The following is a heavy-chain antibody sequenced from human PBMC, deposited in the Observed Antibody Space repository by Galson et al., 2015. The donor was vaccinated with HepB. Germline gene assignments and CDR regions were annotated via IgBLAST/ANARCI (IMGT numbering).Heavy chain of an antibody. D-gene: IGHD2-15*01. J-gene: IGHJ4*02. CDR2: IYYSGST. CDR3: ARQDQRDIVVVGAAKVSYYFDY. Sequence: SETLSLTCTVSGGSISSSSYYWGWIRQPPGKGLEWIGSIYYSGSTYYNPSLKSRVTISVDTSKNQFSLKLSSVTAADTAVYYCARQDQRDIVVVGAAKVSYYFDYWGQGTLVTVSS. CDR1: GGSISSSSYY. V-gene: IGHV4-39*01.